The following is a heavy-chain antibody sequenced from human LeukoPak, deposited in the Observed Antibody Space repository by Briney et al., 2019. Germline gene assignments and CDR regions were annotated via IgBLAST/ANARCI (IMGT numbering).Heavy chain of an antibody. Sequence: GGSLRLSCAASGFTFSSYGMHWVRQAPGKGLEWVAFIRYDGSNKYYADSVKGRFTISRDISKNTLYLQMNSLRAEDTAVYYCAKGSSKYGDFINYYGMDVRGQGTTVTDSS. CDR2: IRYDGSNK. CDR1: GFTFSSYG. V-gene: IGHV3-30*02. J-gene: IGHJ6*02. D-gene: IGHD4-17*01. CDR3: AKGSSKYGDFINYYGMDV.